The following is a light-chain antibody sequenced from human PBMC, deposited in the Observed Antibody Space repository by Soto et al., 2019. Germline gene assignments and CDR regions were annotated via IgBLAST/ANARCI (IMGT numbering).Light chain of an antibody. CDR3: SSYTRSSNYV. CDR2: EVS. J-gene: IGLJ1*01. CDR1: SSDVGGYNY. Sequence: QSALTQPASVSGSPGQSITISCTGTSSDVGGYNYVSWYQQHPGKAPKLMIYEVSNRPSGVSNRFSGSKSGNTASLTISGLQAEDEADYYCSSYTRSSNYVLGNGTKVTV. V-gene: IGLV2-14*01.